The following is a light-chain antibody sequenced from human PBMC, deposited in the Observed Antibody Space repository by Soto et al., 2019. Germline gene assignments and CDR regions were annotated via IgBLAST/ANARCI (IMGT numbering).Light chain of an antibody. CDR3: QSYDISLSVV. Sequence: QSVLTQPPSVSGAPGQRVTISCTGSSSNIWAGYGVHWYQQLPGTAPKLLIYGNSNRPSGVPDRFSGSKSGTSASLAITGLQAEDEADYYCQSYDISLSVVFGGGTKLTVL. J-gene: IGLJ2*01. CDR1: SSNIWAGYG. CDR2: GNS. V-gene: IGLV1-40*01.